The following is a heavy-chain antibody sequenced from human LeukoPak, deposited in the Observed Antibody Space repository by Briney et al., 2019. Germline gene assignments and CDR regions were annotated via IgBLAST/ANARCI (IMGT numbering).Heavy chain of an antibody. J-gene: IGHJ4*02. Sequence: QSGGSLRLSCAASGFTFRSYWMSWVRQAPGKGLEWVANINQDGSEKYYVDSVKGRFTISRDNAKKSLYLQMNSLRAEDTAVYYCARDSLPFDHWGQGILVTVSS. CDR2: INQDGSEK. V-gene: IGHV3-7*03. CDR1: GFTFRSYW. CDR3: ARDSLPFDH.